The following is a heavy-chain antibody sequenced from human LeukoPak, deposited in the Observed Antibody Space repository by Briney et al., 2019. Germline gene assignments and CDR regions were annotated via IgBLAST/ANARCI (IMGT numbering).Heavy chain of an antibody. CDR3: ASGSYVRYFDY. V-gene: IGHV1-69*05. CDR2: IIPIFGSA. D-gene: IGHD1-26*01. Sequence: AVKDSFKPAGGTLSSYPCSWVGQAPGQGREWMGRIIPIFGSASYAQKFQRRVTITKDDTTSTAYMELSILRSEDTAVYYCASGSYVRYFDYWGQGTLVTVSS. CDR1: GGTLSSYP. J-gene: IGHJ4*02.